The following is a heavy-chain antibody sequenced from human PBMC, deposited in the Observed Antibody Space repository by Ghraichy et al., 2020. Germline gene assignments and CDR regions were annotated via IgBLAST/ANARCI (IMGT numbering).Heavy chain of an antibody. CDR2: IKSKTDGGTT. J-gene: IGHJ6*02. Sequence: GGSLRLSCAASGFTFSNAWMSWVRQAPGKGLEWVGRIKSKTDGGTTDYAAPVKGRFTISRDDSKNTLYLQMNSLKTEDTAVYYCTTLFGIAVAGTSYYGMDVWGQGTTVTVSS. V-gene: IGHV3-15*01. CDR1: GFTFSNAW. D-gene: IGHD6-19*01. CDR3: TTLFGIAVAGTSYYGMDV.